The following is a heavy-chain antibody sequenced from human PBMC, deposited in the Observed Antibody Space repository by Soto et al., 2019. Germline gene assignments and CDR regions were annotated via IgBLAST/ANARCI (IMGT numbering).Heavy chain of an antibody. CDR3: ASAVGVAAGVLYYYGMDV. CDR1: GGSFSGYD. Sequence: QVQLQEWGAGLLKPSETLSLTCAVYGGSFSGYDWSWIRQPPGKGLEWIGEINHSGSTNYNPSLRSRVTISVDTFKNQFSLTLSSVTAADTAVYYCASAVGVAAGVLYYYGMDVWRQGTTLTVSS. V-gene: IGHV4-34*01. D-gene: IGHD6-13*01. J-gene: IGHJ6*02. CDR2: INHSGST.